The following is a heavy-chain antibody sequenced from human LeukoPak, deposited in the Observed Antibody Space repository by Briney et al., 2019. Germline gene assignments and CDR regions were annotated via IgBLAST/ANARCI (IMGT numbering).Heavy chain of an antibody. Sequence: SETXXLTCAXYXGSXXXYXXXXXRQPPGRXLEWIGEINHSGTTNYNPSLKSRVTISIDTSKNQFSLKLTSVTAADTAVYYCARGYHDILTGYYNPWYFDYWGQGTLVTVSS. CDR2: INHSGTT. D-gene: IGHD3-9*01. V-gene: IGHV4-34*01. J-gene: IGHJ4*02. CDR1: XGSXXXYX. CDR3: ARGYHDILTGYYNPWYFDY.